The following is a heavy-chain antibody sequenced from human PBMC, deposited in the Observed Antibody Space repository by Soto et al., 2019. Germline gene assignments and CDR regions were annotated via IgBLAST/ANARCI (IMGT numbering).Heavy chain of an antibody. V-gene: IGHV3-11*01. CDR3: AERGDEWGYYYYMDV. Sequence: QVQLVESGGGLVKPGGSLRLSCAASGFTFSDYYMSWIRQAPGKGLEWVSYISSSGSTIYYADSVKGRFTISRDNAKNLLDLKKNRPGAREPGLYFRAERGDEWGYYYYMDVWGKGPRSPSP. J-gene: IGHJ6*03. CDR2: ISSSGSTI. CDR1: GFTFSDYY. D-gene: IGHD1-26*01.